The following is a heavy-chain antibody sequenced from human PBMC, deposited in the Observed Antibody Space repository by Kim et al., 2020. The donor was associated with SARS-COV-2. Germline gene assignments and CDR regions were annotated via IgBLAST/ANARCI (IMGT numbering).Heavy chain of an antibody. J-gene: IGHJ6*02. CDR3: ARSIAGSYYYGMDV. Sequence: ADSGKCRFTISRDNSKNTLYLQMNSLRAEDTAVYYCARSIAGSYYYGMDVWGQGTTVTVSS. V-gene: IGHV3-30*01. D-gene: IGHD6-6*01.